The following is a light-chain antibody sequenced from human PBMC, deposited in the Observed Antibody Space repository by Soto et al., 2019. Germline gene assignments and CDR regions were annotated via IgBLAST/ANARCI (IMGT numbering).Light chain of an antibody. J-gene: IGKJ4*01. CDR1: QSVGNNY. CDR3: QQYGSTPLT. V-gene: IGKV3-20*01. Sequence: EIVLPQSPGTLSLSPGERATLSCRASQSVGNNYLAWYQQKPGQAPRVLIYDASSRATGIPDRFSGSGSGTDFTLTISRLEPEDFAVYYCQQYGSTPLTFGGGTKVEIK. CDR2: DAS.